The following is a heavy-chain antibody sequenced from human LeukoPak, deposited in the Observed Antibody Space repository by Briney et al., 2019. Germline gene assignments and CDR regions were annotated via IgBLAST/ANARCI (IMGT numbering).Heavy chain of an antibody. CDR1: GDSVSSNSAA. V-gene: IGHV6-1*01. J-gene: IGHJ6*02. Sequence: SQTLSLTCAISGDSVSSNSAAWNWIRQSPSRGLEWLGRTYYRSKWYNDYAVSVKSRITINPDTSKNQFSLQLNSVTPEYTAVYYWARDLGHVGYHYYGMDVWGQGTTVTVSS. CDR3: ARDLGHVGYHYYGMDV. CDR2: TYYRSKWYN. D-gene: IGHD1-26*01.